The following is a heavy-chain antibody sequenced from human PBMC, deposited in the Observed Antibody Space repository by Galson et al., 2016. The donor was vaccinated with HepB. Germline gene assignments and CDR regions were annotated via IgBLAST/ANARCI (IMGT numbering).Heavy chain of an antibody. J-gene: IGHJ6*02. CDR3: ARAERLLRFLEWPYYYSGMDV. D-gene: IGHD3-3*01. V-gene: IGHV3-7*01. CDR2: INQDGSGK. Sequence: SLRLSCAASGFTFNFYLMSWVRQAPGKGLEWVANINQDGSGKSYMDSVKGRFTISRDNAKNSLYLQMNSLRAEDTAVYYCARAERLLRFLEWPYYYSGMDVWGQGTTVTVSS. CDR1: GFTFNFYL.